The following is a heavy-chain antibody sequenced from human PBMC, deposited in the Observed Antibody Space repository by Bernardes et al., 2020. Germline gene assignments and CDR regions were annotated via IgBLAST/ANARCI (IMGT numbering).Heavy chain of an antibody. CDR2: IYRGGGT. J-gene: IGHJ4*02. D-gene: IGHD3-22*01. CDR1: GLTVSHNY. CDR3: AREIDDTSGYLD. V-gene: IGHV3-66*01. Sequence: GGSLRLSCAASGLTVSHNYMSWVRQAPGKGLEWVSVIYRGGGTYYADSVKGRFTISRDNSKNTLYLQMNSLRAEDTAVYYCAREIDDTSGYLDWGQGTLVTVSS.